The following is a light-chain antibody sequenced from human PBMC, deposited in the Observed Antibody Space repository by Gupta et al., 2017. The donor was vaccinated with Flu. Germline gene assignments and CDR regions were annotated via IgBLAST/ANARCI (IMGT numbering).Light chain of an antibody. CDR1: SSDVGSNNL. V-gene: IGLV2-23*02. J-gene: IGLJ2*01. Sequence: ITISCTGTSSDVGSNNLVSWYQQHPGKAPKLMMYEVTKRPSGVSDRFSGSKSGNTASLTISGLQAEDEADYYCCSYAGSSTLVFGGGTKLTVL. CDR3: CSYAGSSTLV. CDR2: EVT.